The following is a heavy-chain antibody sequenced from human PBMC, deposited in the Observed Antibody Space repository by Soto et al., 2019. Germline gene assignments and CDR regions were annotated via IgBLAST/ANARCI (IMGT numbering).Heavy chain of an antibody. CDR1: GFTFSSYS. D-gene: IGHD6-13*01. V-gene: IGHV3-21*01. Sequence: PGGSLRLSCAASGFTFSSYSMNWVRQAPGKGLEWVSSISSSSSYIYYADSVKGRFTISRDNAKNSLYLQMNSLRAEDTAVYYCARDRQQQLVDYYYYGMDVWGQGTTVTVSS. CDR3: ARDRQQQLVDYYYYGMDV. CDR2: ISSSSSYI. J-gene: IGHJ6*02.